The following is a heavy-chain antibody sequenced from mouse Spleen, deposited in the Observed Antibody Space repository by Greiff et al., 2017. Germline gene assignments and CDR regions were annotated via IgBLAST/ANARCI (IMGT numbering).Heavy chain of an antibody. D-gene: IGHD1-1*01. CDR2: ISYDGSN. CDR3: ARFSSYAMDY. J-gene: IGHJ4*01. Sequence: EVKLQESGPGLVKPSQSLSLTCSVTGYSITSGYYWNWIRQFPGNKLEWMGYISYDGSNNYNPSLKNRISITRDTSKNQFFLKLNSVTTEDTATYYCARFSSYAMDYWGQGTSVTVSS. V-gene: IGHV3-6*01. CDR1: GYSITSGYY.